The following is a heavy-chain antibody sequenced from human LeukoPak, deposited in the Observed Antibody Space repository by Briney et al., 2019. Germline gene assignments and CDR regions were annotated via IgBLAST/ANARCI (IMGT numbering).Heavy chain of an antibody. Sequence: EGSLRLSCAASGFTFSSYGMHWVRQAPGKGLEWVAVISYDGSNKYYVDSVKGRFTISRDNSKNTLYLQMNSLRAEDTAVYYCAKGYYGMDVWGQGTTVTVSS. CDR3: AKGYYGMDV. CDR1: GFTFSSYG. J-gene: IGHJ6*02. V-gene: IGHV3-30*18. CDR2: ISYDGSNK.